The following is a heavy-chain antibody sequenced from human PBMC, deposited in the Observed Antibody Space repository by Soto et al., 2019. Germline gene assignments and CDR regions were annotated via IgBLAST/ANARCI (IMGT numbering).Heavy chain of an antibody. D-gene: IGHD3-22*01. CDR1: GGSISSSSYY. V-gene: IGHV4-39*01. CDR3: ARQAYDSSGYYYTRGYYFDY. Sequence: SETLSLTCTVSGGSISSSSYYWGWIRQPPGKGLEWIGSIYYSGSTYYNPSLKSRVTISVDTSKNQFSLKLSSVTAADTAVYYCARQAYDSSGYYYTRGYYFDYWGQGTLVT. CDR2: IYYSGST. J-gene: IGHJ4*02.